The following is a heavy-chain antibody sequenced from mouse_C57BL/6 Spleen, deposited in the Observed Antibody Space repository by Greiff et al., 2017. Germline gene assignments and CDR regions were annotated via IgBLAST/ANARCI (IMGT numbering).Heavy chain of an antibody. Sequence: VKLQQPGAELVRPGSSVKLSCKASGYTFTSYWMHWVKQRPIQGLEWIGNIDPSDSETHYNQKFKDKATLTVDKSSSTAYMQLSSLTSEDSAVYYCAREGGYQYYFDYWGQGTTLTVSS. CDR1: GYTFTSYW. J-gene: IGHJ2*01. CDR3: AREGGYQYYFDY. CDR2: IDPSDSET. V-gene: IGHV1-52*01. D-gene: IGHD2-2*01.